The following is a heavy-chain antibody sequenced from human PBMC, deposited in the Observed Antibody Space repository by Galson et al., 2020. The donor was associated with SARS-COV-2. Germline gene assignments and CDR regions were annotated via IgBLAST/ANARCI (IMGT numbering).Heavy chain of an antibody. J-gene: IGHJ5*02. D-gene: IGHD3-9*01. V-gene: IGHV3-21*01. CDR1: GFTFSSYS. Sequence: NSGGSLRLSCAASGFTFSSYSMNWVRQAPGKGLEWVSSISSSSSCIYYADSVKGRFTISRDNAKNSLYLQMNSLRAEDTAVYYCAREQPILSSHYDMLTGSPWFDPWGQGTLVTVSS. CDR3: AREQPILSSHYDMLTGSPWFDP. CDR2: ISSSSSCI.